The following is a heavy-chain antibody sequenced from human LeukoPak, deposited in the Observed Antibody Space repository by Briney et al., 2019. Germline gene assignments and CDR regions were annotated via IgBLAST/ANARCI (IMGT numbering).Heavy chain of an antibody. CDR3: ARGMYYYDSSGYYYGY. Sequence: APVKASCKASGYTFTGYYMHWVRQAPGQGLEWMGWINPNSGGTNYAQKFQGRVTMTRDTSISTAYMELSRLRSDDTAVYYCARGMYYYDSSGYYYGYWGQGTLVTVSS. J-gene: IGHJ4*02. CDR1: GYTFTGYY. V-gene: IGHV1-2*02. D-gene: IGHD3-22*01. CDR2: INPNSGGT.